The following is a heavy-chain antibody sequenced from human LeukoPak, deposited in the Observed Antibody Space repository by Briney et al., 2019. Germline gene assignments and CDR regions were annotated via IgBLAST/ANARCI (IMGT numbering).Heavy chain of an antibody. CDR1: GFTFSSYG. CDR3: AKGPYYYDSSGYHSPLDY. Sequence: GGSLRLSCAASGFTFSSYGMHWVRQAPGKGLEWVAVISFDESNKYYADSVKGRFTISRDNSKNTLYLQMNSLRAEDTAVYYCAKGPYYYDSSGYHSPLDYWGQGTLVTVSS. J-gene: IGHJ4*02. D-gene: IGHD3-22*01. V-gene: IGHV3-30*18. CDR2: ISFDESNK.